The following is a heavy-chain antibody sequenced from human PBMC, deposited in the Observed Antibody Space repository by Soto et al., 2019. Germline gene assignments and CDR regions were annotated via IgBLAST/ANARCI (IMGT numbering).Heavy chain of an antibody. CDR1: GVTFSSYG. CDR2: ISYDGSNK. V-gene: IGHV3-30*18. CDR3: AKGVPSTYYYDSSGYYYHNFDY. D-gene: IGHD3-22*01. Sequence: PGGSLRLSCAASGVTFSSYGMHWVRQAPGKGLEWVAVISYDGSNKYYADSVKGRFTISRDNSKNTLYLQMNSLRAEDTAVYYCAKGVPSTYYYDSSGYYYHNFDYWGQGTLVTVSS. J-gene: IGHJ4*02.